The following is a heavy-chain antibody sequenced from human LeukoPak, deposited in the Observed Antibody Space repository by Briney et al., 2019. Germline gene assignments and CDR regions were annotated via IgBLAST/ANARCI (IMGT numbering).Heavy chain of an antibody. Sequence: PSETLSLTCTVSGGSISSSSYYWGWIRQPPGKGLEWIGSIYYSGSTYYNPSLKSRVTISVDTSKNQFSLKLSSVTAADTAVYYCAGHCSGGDCYTYFQHWGQGTLVTVSS. D-gene: IGHD2-15*01. V-gene: IGHV4-39*01. CDR1: GGSISSSSYY. J-gene: IGHJ1*01. CDR3: AGHCSGGDCYTYFQH. CDR2: IYYSGST.